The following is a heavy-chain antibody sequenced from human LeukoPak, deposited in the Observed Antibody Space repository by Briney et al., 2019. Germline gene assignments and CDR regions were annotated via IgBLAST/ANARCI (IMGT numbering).Heavy chain of an antibody. CDR3: ARGGVPTVTRGYFDY. CDR2: ISRSGSTK. V-gene: IGHV3-11*04. CDR1: GFTFSDYN. Sequence: GGSLRLSCAASGFTFSDYNMRWIRQAPGKGLEWVSSISRSGSTKYYADSVKGRFTISRDNAKNSLFLQMNSLRAEDTAVYYCARGGVPTVTRGYFDYWGQGTLVTVSS. J-gene: IGHJ4*02. D-gene: IGHD4-17*01.